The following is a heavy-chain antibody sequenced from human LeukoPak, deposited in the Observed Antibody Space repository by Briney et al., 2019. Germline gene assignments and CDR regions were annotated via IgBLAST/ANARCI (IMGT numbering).Heavy chain of an antibody. J-gene: IGHJ4*02. CDR3: TRRGDGDCGDY. Sequence: GGSLRLSCAASGFTFSGSAMHWVRQASGKGLEWVGRIKSKANNYATAYAASVKGRFTISRDDSENTAFLQMNSLKTEDTAVYYCTRRGDGDCGDYWGQGTLVTVSS. V-gene: IGHV3-73*01. CDR2: IKSKANNYAT. CDR1: GFTFSGSA. D-gene: IGHD2-21*02.